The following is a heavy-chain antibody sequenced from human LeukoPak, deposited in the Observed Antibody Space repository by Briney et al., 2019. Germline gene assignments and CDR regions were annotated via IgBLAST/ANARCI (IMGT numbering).Heavy chain of an antibody. Sequence: GGSLRLSCAASGFTFDDYAMHWVRQAPGKGLEWVSGISWNSGSIVYADSMKGRFTISRDNAKTSLSLQMNSLRAEDMALYYCAKDMYQLLSLDAFDIWGQGTMVTVSS. D-gene: IGHD2-2*01. J-gene: IGHJ3*02. CDR2: ISWNSGSI. CDR1: GFTFDDYA. CDR3: AKDMYQLLSLDAFDI. V-gene: IGHV3-9*03.